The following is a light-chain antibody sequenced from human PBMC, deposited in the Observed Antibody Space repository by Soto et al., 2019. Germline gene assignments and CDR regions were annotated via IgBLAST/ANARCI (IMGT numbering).Light chain of an antibody. Sequence: DIRRTQSPSSRSVSVGDVVTITFRASETRNNYFNGKQQKPGRAPKLLIHAASTLQRGVPSRFSCSGSGTDLNLTISSRQPEDVATYSCQQSYSTPWTFGRGTRVQI. CDR3: QQSYSTPWT. V-gene: IGKV1-39*01. J-gene: IGKJ1*01. CDR1: ETRNNY. CDR2: AAS.